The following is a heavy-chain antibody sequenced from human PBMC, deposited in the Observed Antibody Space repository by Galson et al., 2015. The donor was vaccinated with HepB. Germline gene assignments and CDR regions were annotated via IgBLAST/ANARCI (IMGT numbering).Heavy chain of an antibody. D-gene: IGHD4-17*01. CDR2: ISYDGGNK. J-gene: IGHJ5*02. Sequence: SLRLSCAASGFTFSSYGMHWVRQAPGKGLEWVAVISYDGGNKYYADSVKGRFTISRDKSKNTLYLQMNSLRAEDTAVYYCAKDSGYGDYSFGWFDPWGQGTLVTVSS. CDR1: GFTFSSYG. V-gene: IGHV3-30*18. CDR3: AKDSGYGDYSFGWFDP.